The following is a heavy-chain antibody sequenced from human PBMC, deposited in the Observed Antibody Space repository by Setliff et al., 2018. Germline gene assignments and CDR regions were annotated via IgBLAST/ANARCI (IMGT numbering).Heavy chain of an antibody. CDR3: ARTNYYDSSGYFNWFDP. CDR2: IYHSGNT. CDR1: GYSISSAYY. V-gene: IGHV4-38-2*01. D-gene: IGHD3-22*01. J-gene: IGHJ5*02. Sequence: ETLSLTCAVSGYSISSAYYWGWIRQPPGKGLEWIGSIYHSGNTYYNPSLKSRVTMSVDTSKNQFSLKLSSVTAADTAVYYCARTNYYDSSGYFNWFDPWGQGTLVTVSS.